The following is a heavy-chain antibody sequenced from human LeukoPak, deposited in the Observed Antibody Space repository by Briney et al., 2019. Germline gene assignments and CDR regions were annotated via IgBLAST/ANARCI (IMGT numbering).Heavy chain of an antibody. CDR3: ARRYYDILTGYYDAFDM. CDR1: GFSFTTYW. J-gene: IGHJ3*02. D-gene: IGHD3-9*01. CDR2: IYPGDSDT. V-gene: IGHV5-51*01. Sequence: GESLKISCQGSGFSFTTYWIGWVRQMPGKGLEWMGIIYPGDSDTRYRPSFQGQVTISADKSISTAYLQWSSLKASDTAMYYCARRYYDILTGYYDAFDMWGQGTMVTVSS.